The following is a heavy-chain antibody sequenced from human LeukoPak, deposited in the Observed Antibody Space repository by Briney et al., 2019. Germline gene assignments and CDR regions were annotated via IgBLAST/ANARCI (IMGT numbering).Heavy chain of an antibody. D-gene: IGHD3-3*01. CDR2: ISAYNGNT. Sequence: ASVKVSCKASGYTFTSYDINWVRQATGQGLERMGWISAYNGNTNYVQKLQGRVTMTTDTSTTTAYMELRSLRSDDTAVYYCARVYNTYYDFWSGHIYYMDVWGKGTTVTVSS. V-gene: IGHV1-18*01. J-gene: IGHJ6*03. CDR1: GYTFTSYD. CDR3: ARVYNTYYDFWSGHIYYMDV.